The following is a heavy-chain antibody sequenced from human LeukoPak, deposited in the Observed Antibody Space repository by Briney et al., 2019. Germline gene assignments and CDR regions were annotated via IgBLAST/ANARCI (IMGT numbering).Heavy chain of an antibody. V-gene: IGHV3-30-3*01. Sequence: GGSLRLSCAASGFTFSSYAMHWVRQAPGKGLEWVAVISYDGSNKYYADSVKGRFTISRDNSKNTLYLQMSSLRAEDTAVYYCARVGGSYPRTGDYFDYWGQGTLVTVSS. D-gene: IGHD1-26*01. CDR1: GFTFSSYA. CDR3: ARVGGSYPRTGDYFDY. J-gene: IGHJ4*02. CDR2: ISYDGSNK.